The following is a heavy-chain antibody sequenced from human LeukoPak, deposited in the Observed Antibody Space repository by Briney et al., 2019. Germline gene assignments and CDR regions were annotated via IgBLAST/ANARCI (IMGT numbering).Heavy chain of an antibody. Sequence: SETLSLTCTVSGGSMNSYYWSWIRQPPGKGLEWIGYISYTGGETNYNPSLRSRITILVDTSKHLFSLMLTSVTAADTAVYYCARQHGGTAAFDIWAQGTMVTVPS. J-gene: IGHJ3*02. CDR3: ARQHGGTAAFDI. D-gene: IGHD1-14*01. V-gene: IGHV4-59*08. CDR1: GGSMNSYY. CDR2: ISYTGGET.